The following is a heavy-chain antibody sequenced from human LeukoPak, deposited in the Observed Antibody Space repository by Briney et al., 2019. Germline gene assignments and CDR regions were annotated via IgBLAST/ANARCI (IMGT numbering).Heavy chain of an antibody. J-gene: IGHJ4*02. CDR2: IHYTGSP. CDR3: ARAMSIAARLQTIFDY. D-gene: IGHD6-6*01. Sequence: SETLSLTCTVSGGFISSYYWSWIRQSPGEGLGCIGYIHYTGSPNYNPSLKSRVTTSVDTPKNQFFLKRTSVTAADTAVYYCARAMSIAARLQTIFDYWGQGTLVTVSS. CDR1: GGFISSYY. V-gene: IGHV4-59*08.